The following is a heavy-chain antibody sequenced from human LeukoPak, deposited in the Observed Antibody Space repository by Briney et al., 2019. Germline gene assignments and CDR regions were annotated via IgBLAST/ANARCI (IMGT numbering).Heavy chain of an antibody. D-gene: IGHD5-24*01. CDR3: AKGGATMTGTNYYCMDV. CDR1: EFTFTSYG. J-gene: IGHJ6*03. V-gene: IGHV3-30*02. CDR2: IRNDGTNK. Sequence: PGGSLRLSCATSEFTFTSYGMHRVRQAPGKGLEWVAFIRNDGTNKYYADSVKGRFTISRDNSKNTLYLQMNSLRAEDTAVYYCAKGGATMTGTNYYCMDVWGKGTTVTVSS.